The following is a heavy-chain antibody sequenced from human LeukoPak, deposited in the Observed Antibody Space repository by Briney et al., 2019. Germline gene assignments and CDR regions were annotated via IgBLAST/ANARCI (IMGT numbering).Heavy chain of an antibody. CDR2: ISYDGSNN. V-gene: IGHV3-30*18. Sequence: GGSLRLSCAASGFTFSSYGMHWVRQAPGKGLEWVAVISYDGSNNYYADSVKGRFTISRDNSKNTLYLQMNSLRAEDTAVYYCAKDNSGYLDYWGQGTLVTVSS. CDR3: AKDNSGYLDY. J-gene: IGHJ4*02. D-gene: IGHD2-15*01. CDR1: GFTFSSYG.